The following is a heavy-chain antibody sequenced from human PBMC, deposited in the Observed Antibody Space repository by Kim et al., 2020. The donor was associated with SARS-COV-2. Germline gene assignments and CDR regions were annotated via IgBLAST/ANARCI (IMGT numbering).Heavy chain of an antibody. CDR1: GFTFETYG. CDR2: VSASGANT. CDR3: AKSPSSGRFYAGLDF. V-gene: IGHV3-23*01. Sequence: GGSLRLSCAASGFTFETYGMGWVRQAPGKGLEWVSSVSASGANTYYADSVKGRFTISRDNSKNTLYLQMNSLRAEDTALYYCAKSPSSGRFYAGLDFWGQGTLVTVS. J-gene: IGHJ4*02. D-gene: IGHD1-26*01.